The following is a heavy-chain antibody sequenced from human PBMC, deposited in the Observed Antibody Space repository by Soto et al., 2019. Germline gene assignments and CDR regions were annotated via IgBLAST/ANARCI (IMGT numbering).Heavy chain of an antibody. D-gene: IGHD6-19*01. V-gene: IGHV4-39*01. CDR1: GGSISSSAYY. CDR2: IYYSGST. Sequence: QLQLQESGPGLVKPSETLSLTCTVSGGSISSSAYYWAWVRQPPGKGLEWIGSIYYSGSTYYNPSLRSRVTISVDTSKNQFSLKLSSVTAADTAVYYCTREFDASGDYWGQGTLVTVSS. J-gene: IGHJ4*02. CDR3: TREFDASGDY.